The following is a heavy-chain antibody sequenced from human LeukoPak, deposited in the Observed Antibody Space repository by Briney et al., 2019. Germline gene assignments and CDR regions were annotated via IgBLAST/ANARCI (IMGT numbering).Heavy chain of an antibody. CDR3: ARSPERWLQLLIDY. CDR1: GYSISSGYY. D-gene: IGHD5-24*01. V-gene: IGHV4-38-2*01. Sequence: SETLSLTCAVSGYSISSGYYWGWIRQPPGKGLEWIGSIYHSGSTYYNPSLKSRVTISVDTSKNQFSLKLSSVTAADTAVYYCARSPERWLQLLIDYWGQGTQVTVSS. CDR2: IYHSGST. J-gene: IGHJ4*02.